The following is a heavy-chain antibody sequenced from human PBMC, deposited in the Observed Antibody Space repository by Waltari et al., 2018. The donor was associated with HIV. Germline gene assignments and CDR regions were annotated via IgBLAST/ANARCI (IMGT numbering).Heavy chain of an antibody. J-gene: IGHJ4*02. CDR1: DDSLDGSSFC. Sequence: HLQLQESGPGLVKPSETLSLPCSVSDDSLDGSSFCWCWVRQSPGRGLEWIGSIHYTGYTYYNPSLESRVTVSVDTARNQFSLSLNSVTAADTALYYCARHKDYYYEPTALFLVWGRGLLVTVSS. CDR2: IHYTGYT. V-gene: IGHV4-39*01. CDR3: ARHKDYYYEPTALFLV. D-gene: IGHD3-22*01.